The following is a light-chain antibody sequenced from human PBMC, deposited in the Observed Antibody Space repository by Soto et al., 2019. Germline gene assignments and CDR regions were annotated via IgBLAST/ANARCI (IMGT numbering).Light chain of an antibody. CDR1: QRVSSY. Sequence: DIVLTQSPATLSLSPGERATLSCRASQRVSSYLAWYQQKPGQAPRLLIYDASNRATGIPARFSGSGSGTDFTLTISSLEPEDFAVYYCQQRSNRRALTFGGGTKVEIK. CDR2: DAS. J-gene: IGKJ4*01. CDR3: QQRSNRRALT. V-gene: IGKV3-11*01.